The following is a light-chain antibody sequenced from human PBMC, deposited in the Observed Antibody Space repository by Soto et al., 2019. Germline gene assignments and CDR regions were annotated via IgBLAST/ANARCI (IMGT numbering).Light chain of an antibody. V-gene: IGKV2-28*01. CDR3: MQALQTPPT. J-gene: IGKJ4*01. CDR2: LGS. CDR1: QSLLHSNGYNY. Sequence: DIVMTQSPLSLPVTPGEPASISCRSSQSLLHSNGYNYLDWYLQKPGQSPQLLIYLGSNRASGVPERFSGSGSGTDFTLKISRVEAEDVGVYYCMQALQTPPTFCGGTKVEIK.